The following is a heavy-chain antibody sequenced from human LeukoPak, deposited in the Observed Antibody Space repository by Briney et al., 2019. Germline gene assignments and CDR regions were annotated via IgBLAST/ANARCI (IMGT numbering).Heavy chain of an antibody. V-gene: IGHV1-46*03. D-gene: IGHD6-13*01. CDR1: VYTFTSYY. J-gene: IGHJ4*02. Sequence: ASVKVSCKASVYTFTSYYMHWVRQAPGQGLEWMGIINPSGGSTSYAQKFQGRVTMTRDTSTSTVYMELSSLRSEDTAVYYCARDLRRIVAAGTVGGSAFDYWGQGTLVTVSS. CDR2: INPSGGST. CDR3: ARDLRRIVAAGTVGGSAFDY.